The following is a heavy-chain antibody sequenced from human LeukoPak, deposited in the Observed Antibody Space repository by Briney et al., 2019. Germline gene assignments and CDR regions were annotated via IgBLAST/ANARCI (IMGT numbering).Heavy chain of an antibody. D-gene: IGHD5-12*01. CDR3: ARRSPLIVATDDY. V-gene: IGHV3-23*01. CDR2: ITGSGDTT. Sequence: PGGSLRLSCAASGFTFTSYAMSWVRQAPGKGLEWVSAITGSGDTTYYAASVKGRFTISRDNSKNTLYLQMSSLRAEDTAVYHCARRSPLIVATDDYWGQGTLVTVSS. J-gene: IGHJ4*02. CDR1: GFTFTSYA.